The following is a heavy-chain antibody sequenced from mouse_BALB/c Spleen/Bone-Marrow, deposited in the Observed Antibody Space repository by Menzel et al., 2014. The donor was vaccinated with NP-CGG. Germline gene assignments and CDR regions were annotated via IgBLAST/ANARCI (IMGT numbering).Heavy chain of an antibody. CDR3: ARQIYFPYFGY. Sequence: DVKLVESGGGLVQPGGSLKLSCAASGFTFSSYTMSWVRQTPEKRLEWVAYISNGGGSTYYPDTVKGRFTISRDNAKNTLYLQMSSLKSEDTAMYYCARQIYFPYFGYWGQGTTLTVSS. CDR1: GFTFSSYT. J-gene: IGHJ2*01. D-gene: IGHD2-1*01. V-gene: IGHV5-12-2*01. CDR2: ISNGGGST.